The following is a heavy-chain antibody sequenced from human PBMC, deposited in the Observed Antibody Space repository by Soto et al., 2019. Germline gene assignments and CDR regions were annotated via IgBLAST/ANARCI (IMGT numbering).Heavy chain of an antibody. D-gene: IGHD3-22*01. Sequence: PSETLSLTCTVSGGAMSSGSINGTTYYWGWIRQPPGKGLEWIGSINYSGRTYYNPSLESGVTISIDTSKNQFSLKLKSVTAADTAVYFCARVGPWVPYYYDSSPYTFENWFDPWGQGTLVTVSS. V-gene: IGHV4-39*01. J-gene: IGHJ5*02. CDR2: INYSGRT. CDR3: ARVGPWVPYYYDSSPYTFENWFDP. CDR1: GGAMSSGSINGTTYY.